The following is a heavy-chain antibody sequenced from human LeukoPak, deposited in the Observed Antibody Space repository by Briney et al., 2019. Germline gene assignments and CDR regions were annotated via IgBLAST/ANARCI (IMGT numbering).Heavy chain of an antibody. D-gene: IGHD1-26*01. Sequence: SETLSLTCTVSGGSISSYYWSWIRQPPGKGLEWIGYIHYSGSTNYNPSLKSRVTISVDPSKNQFSLKLRSVTAADTALYYCAREGGPYSYYFDYWGQGTLVTVSS. J-gene: IGHJ4*02. V-gene: IGHV4-59*01. CDR3: AREGGPYSYYFDY. CDR1: GGSISSYY. CDR2: IHYSGST.